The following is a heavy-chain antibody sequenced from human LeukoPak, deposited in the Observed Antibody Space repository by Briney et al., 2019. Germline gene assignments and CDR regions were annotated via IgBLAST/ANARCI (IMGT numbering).Heavy chain of an antibody. CDR2: ISSNGGST. CDR1: GFTFSRYA. D-gene: IGHD1-26*01. Sequence: GGSLRLSCAASGFTFSRYAMHWVRQAPGKGLEYVSAISSNGGSTYYANSVKGRFTISRDNSKNTLYLQMGSLRAEDMAVYYCASRGSYYGDSMDYWGQGTLVTVSA. V-gene: IGHV3-64*01. J-gene: IGHJ4*02. CDR3: ASRGSYYGDSMDY.